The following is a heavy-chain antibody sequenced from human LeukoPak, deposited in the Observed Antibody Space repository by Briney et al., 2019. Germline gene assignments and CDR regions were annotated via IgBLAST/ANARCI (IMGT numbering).Heavy chain of an antibody. CDR2: ISAYNGNT. CDR1: GYTFTSYG. Sequence: ASVKVSCKASGYTFTSYGISWVRQAPGQGLEWMGWISAYNGNTNYAQKLQGRVTMTTDTSTSTAYMELRSLRSDDTAVYYCARKILGATFDYYYYMDVWGKGTTVTVSS. V-gene: IGHV1-18*01. J-gene: IGHJ6*03. CDR3: ARKILGATFDYYYYMDV. D-gene: IGHD1-26*01.